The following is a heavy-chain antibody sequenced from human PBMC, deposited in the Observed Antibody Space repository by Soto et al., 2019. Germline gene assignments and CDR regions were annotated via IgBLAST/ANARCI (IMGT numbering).Heavy chain of an antibody. D-gene: IGHD1-20*01. CDR3: ARDRPGIKTYEAFDI. CDR2: MSPNTGTI. V-gene: IGHV1-8*01. Sequence: ASVKVSCKASGYTFTSYDINLVRQATGQGPEWMGWMSPNTGTIVYAQKFQGRVTMTRNTSTSTAYMTLSSLRSEDTAVYYCARDRPGIKTYEAFDIWGQGTTVTVSS. J-gene: IGHJ3*02. CDR1: GYTFTSYD.